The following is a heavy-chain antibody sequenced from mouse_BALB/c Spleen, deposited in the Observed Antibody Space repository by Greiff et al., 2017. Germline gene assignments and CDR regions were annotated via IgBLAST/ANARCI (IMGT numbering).Heavy chain of an antibody. V-gene: IGHV1-9*01. J-gene: IGHJ4*01. Sequence: QVQLQQSGAELMKPGASVKISCKATGYTFSSYWIEWVKQRPGHGLEWIGEILPGSGSTNYNEKFKGKATFTADTSSNTAYMQLSSLTSEDSAVYYCARHLRRGYYAMDYWGQGTSVTVSS. CDR1: GYTFSSYW. D-gene: IGHD1-1*01. CDR2: ILPGSGST. CDR3: ARHLRRGYYAMDY.